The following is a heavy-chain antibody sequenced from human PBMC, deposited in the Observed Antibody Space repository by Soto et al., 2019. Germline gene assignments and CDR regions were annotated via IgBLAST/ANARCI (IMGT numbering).Heavy chain of an antibody. J-gene: IGHJ4*02. CDR3: AGDQAGYGLFAY. V-gene: IGHV4-31*03. CDR2: IYYSGST. CDR1: GGSISSGGYY. Sequence: QVQLQESGPGLVKPSQTLSLTCTVTGGSISSGGYYWSWIRQHPGKGLEWIGYIYYSGSTHYNPSLTGRVTISSDTSNNQFSLKLGSVTAADTAVYYCAGDQAGYGLFAYWGQGTLVTVSS. D-gene: IGHD6-13*01.